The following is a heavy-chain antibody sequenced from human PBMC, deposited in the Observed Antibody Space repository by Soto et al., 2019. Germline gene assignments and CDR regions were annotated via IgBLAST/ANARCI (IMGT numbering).Heavy chain of an antibody. Sequence: QVQLVQSGAEVKKPGSSVKVSCKASGGTFSSYAISWVRQAPGQGLEWMGGIIPIFGTANYAQKFQGKVTCTEYESTSTGQMELRSLRSEDKAMYFCARELSLVYSRSPISYCYFCIDVWGQGTTVTVSS. CDR2: IIPIFGTA. D-gene: IGHD6-6*01. V-gene: IGHV1-69*01. J-gene: IGHJ6*01. CDR3: ARELSLVYSRSPISYCYFCIDV. CDR1: GGTFSSYA.